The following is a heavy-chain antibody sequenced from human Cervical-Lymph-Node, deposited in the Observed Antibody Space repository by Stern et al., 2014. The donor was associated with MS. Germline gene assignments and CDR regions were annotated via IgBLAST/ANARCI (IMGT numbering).Heavy chain of an antibody. V-gene: IGHV1-69*06. CDR3: SRPWGIVATTVTHYYYYGMDV. CDR1: GDTFRNYA. D-gene: IGHD5-12*01. CDR2: IIPNFGTT. Sequence: VQLAESGAEVKKPGSSEKGSCKTSGDTFRNYAISWVRQAPGKDLEWVGGIIPNFGTTIYAQESQGRVTLTADTSTTTAYMELSSLRYGDTAVYFCSRPWGIVATTVTHYYYYGMDVWGQGTTVTFAS. J-gene: IGHJ6*02.